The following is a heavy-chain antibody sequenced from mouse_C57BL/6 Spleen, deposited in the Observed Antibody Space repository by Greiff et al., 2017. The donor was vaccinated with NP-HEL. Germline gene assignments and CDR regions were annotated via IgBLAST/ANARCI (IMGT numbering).Heavy chain of an antibody. CDR2: IDPSDSYT. J-gene: IGHJ2*01. V-gene: IGHV1-50*01. Sequence: QVQLQQPGAELVKPGASVKLSCKASGYTFTSYWMQWVKQRPGQGLEWIGEIDPSDSYTNYNQKFKGKATLTVDTSSSTAYMQLSSLTSEDSAVYYCARRGASSGVLDYWGQGTTLTVSS. CDR3: ARRGASSGVLDY. D-gene: IGHD6-1*01. CDR1: GYTFTSYW.